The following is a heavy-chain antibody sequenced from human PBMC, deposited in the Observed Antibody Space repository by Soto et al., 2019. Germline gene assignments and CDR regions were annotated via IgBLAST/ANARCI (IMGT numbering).Heavy chain of an antibody. J-gene: IGHJ4*02. CDR3: ASGYYDSSGYSIDY. Sequence: QVQLVQSGAEVRKPGSSVKVSCQSFGGSFSSYAFSWVRQAPRQGLEWMGGLIVILGTTNYAQKFKGRVTFTADESTSTAYMEVSSLESEDTAIYYCASGYYDSSGYSIDYWGQGTQVTVSS. CDR2: LIVILGTT. CDR1: GGSFSSYA. V-gene: IGHV1-69*01. D-gene: IGHD3-22*01.